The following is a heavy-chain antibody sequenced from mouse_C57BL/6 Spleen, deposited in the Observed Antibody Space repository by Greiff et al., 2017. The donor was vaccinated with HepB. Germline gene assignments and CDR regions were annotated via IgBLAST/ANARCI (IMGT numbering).Heavy chain of an antibody. CDR1: GFSLTSYG. CDR3: AKQAGTGGYWYFDV. J-gene: IGHJ1*03. D-gene: IGHD3-3*01. CDR2: IWRGGST. Sequence: VQLQESGPGLVQPSQSLSITCTVSGFSLTSYGVHWVRQSPGKGLEWLGVIWRGGSTDYNTAFMSSLSSTKDNSKDQVFFKMNSLQTGDTAIYYCAKQAGTGGYWYFDVWGTGTTVTVSS. V-gene: IGHV2-5*01.